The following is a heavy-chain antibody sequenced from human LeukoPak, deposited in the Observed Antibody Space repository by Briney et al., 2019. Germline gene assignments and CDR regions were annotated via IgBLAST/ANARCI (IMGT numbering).Heavy chain of an antibody. V-gene: IGHV3-11*01. CDR2: ISGSGSSI. CDR1: GFSFSESY. CDR3: ARGKRRFDY. Sequence: PGGSLRLSCEASGFSFSESYMSWIRQAPGKGLQWVAYISGSGSSIYYADSVRGRFTVSRDNARNSLNLHMNSLKADDTAVYYCARGKRRFDYWGQGTLVTASS. J-gene: IGHJ4*02.